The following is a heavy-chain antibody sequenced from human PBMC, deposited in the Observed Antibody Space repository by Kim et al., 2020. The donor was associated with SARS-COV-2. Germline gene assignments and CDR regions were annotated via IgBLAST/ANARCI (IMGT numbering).Heavy chain of an antibody. D-gene: IGHD5-12*01. CDR1: GFRFSDYG. V-gene: IGHV3-48*01. CDR3: AREDNRDYDAYFVY. Sequence: GGSLRLSCAASGFRFSDYGMNWLRQAPGKGLEWVGYLSYSSSTLIYAGSVKGRFTISRDNAKNSLYLQMNSLTADDTALYYCAREDNRDYDAYFVY. J-gene: IGHJ4*01. CDR2: LSYSSSTL.